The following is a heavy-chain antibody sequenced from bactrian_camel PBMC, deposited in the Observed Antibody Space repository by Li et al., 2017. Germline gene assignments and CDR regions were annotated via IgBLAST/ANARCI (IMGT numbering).Heavy chain of an antibody. V-gene: IGHV3S53*01. CDR3: GANLGAPCVGGYWTSDGRVGY. J-gene: IGHJ6*01. CDR1: GYMYSLYC. D-gene: IGHD3*01. CDR2: IVGNGNT. Sequence: HVQLVESGGGSVQAGGSLRLSCSVSGYMYSLYCVEWSGQAPGKEREGVADIVGNGNTSYVDSVKGRFTITQDSAKNTIYLQMDNLKPEDTAMYYCGANLGAPCVGGYWTSDGRVGYWGQGTQVTVS.